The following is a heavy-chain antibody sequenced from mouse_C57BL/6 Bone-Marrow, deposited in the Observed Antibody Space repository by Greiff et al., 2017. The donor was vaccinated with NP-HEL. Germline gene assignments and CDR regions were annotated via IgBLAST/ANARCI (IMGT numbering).Heavy chain of an antibody. CDR2: ISDGGGYT. V-gene: IGHV5-4*01. J-gene: IGHJ2*01. CDR3: AREKDY. CDR1: GFTFSSYA. Sequence: EVQGVESGGGLVKPGGSLKLSCAASGFTFSSYAMYWVRQTPEKRLEWVATISDGGGYTYYPEKVKGRFTISRDNAKNNLYLQMSHLKSEDTAMYYCAREKDYWGQGTTLTVSS.